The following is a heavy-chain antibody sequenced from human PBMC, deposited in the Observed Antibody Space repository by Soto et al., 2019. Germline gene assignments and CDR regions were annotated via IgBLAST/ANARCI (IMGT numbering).Heavy chain of an antibody. CDR1: GFTFSSYA. D-gene: IGHD3-16*01. CDR2: ISGSGGST. J-gene: IGHJ3*02. CDR3: AKDLDTFGGVLSAFDI. V-gene: IGHV3-23*01. Sequence: GGSLRLSCAASGFTFSSYAMSWVRQAPGKGLEWVSAISGSGGSTYYADSVKGRFTISRDNSKKTLYLQMNSLRAEDTAVYYCAKDLDTFGGVLSAFDIWGQGTMVTVSS.